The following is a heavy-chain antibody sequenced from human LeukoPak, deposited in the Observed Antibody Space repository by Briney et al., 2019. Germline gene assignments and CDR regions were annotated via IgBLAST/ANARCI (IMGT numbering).Heavy chain of an antibody. CDR1: GDTVTGFS. V-gene: IGHV1-24*01. CDR2: FDPEDGAR. D-gene: IGHD5-18*01. J-gene: IGHJ4*02. Sequence: ASVKVSCKVSGDTVTGFSIHWVRQAPGHGLEWMGGFDPEDGARIFAQKFQGRVTMTEDTFTDTAYMDLSSLRSEDTAVYYCATGYTYDYSLYWGQGTLVTVSS. CDR3: ATGYTYDYSLY.